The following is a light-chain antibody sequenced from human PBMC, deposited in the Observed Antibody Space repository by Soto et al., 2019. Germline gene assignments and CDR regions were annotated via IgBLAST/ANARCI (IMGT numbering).Light chain of an antibody. J-gene: IGLJ7*01. CDR2: EVS. Sequence: QSGLTQPASVSGSPGQSITISCTGTRNDIGTYTYVSWYQHHPGKAPKLLIYEVSDRPSGVSNRFSGSKSGNTASLTISGLQAEDEADYYCSSYTNSIAVFGGGNQLTVL. V-gene: IGLV2-14*01. CDR1: RNDIGTYTY. CDR3: SSYTNSIAV.